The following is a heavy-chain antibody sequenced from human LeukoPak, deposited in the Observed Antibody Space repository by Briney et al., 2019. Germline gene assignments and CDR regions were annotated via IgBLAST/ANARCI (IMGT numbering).Heavy chain of an antibody. CDR3: ARVSYYYYYMDV. J-gene: IGHJ6*03. CDR2: IYYSGST. CDR1: GGSISSGDYY. V-gene: IGHV4-30-4*08. Sequence: TSETLSLTCTVSGGSISSGDYYWSWIRQPPGKGLEWIGYIYYSGSTYYNPSLKSRVTISVDTSKNQFSLKLSSVTAADTAVYYCARVSYYYYYMDVWGKGTTVTVSS.